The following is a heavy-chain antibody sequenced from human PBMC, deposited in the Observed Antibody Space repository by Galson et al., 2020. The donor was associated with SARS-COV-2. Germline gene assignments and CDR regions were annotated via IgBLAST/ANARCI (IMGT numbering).Heavy chain of an antibody. J-gene: IGHJ4*02. V-gene: IGHV3-48*01. CDR1: GFTFSSYS. CDR2: ISSSSSTI. D-gene: IGHD2-8*01. Sequence: GGSLRLSCAASGFTFSSYSMNWVRQAPGKGLEWVSSISSSSSTIYYADSVKGRFTISRDNAKNSLYLQMNSLRAEDTAVYYCARPYCTNGVCYFYFDYWGQGTLVTVSS. CDR3: ARPYCTNGVCYFYFDY.